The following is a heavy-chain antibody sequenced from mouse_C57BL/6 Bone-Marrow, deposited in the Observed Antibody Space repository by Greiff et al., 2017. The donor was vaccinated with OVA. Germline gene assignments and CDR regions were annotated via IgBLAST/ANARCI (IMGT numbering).Heavy chain of an antibody. D-gene: IGHD3-2*02. J-gene: IGHJ2*01. CDR1: GYTFTSYG. V-gene: IGHV1-81*01. CDR2: IYPRSGNT. CDR3: ATEGSSGYV. Sequence: QVQLQPSGAELARPGASVKLSCKASGYTFTSYGISWVKQRTGQGLEWIGEIYPRSGNTYYNEKFKGKATLTADKSSSTAYMELRGLTSKYSAVDFCATEGSSGYVWGQGTTLTVSS.